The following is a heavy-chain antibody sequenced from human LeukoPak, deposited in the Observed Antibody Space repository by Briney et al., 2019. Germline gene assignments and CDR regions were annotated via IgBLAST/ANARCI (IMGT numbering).Heavy chain of an antibody. CDR1: GGSISSYY. CDR3: ARIYSGAFDT. D-gene: IGHD2-21*01. Sequence: SETLSLTCTVSGGSISSYYWSWIRQPPGKGLQWIGYLYYSASTNYNPSLKSRVTISVDTSKTQFSLKLSSVTAADTAVYYCARIYSGAFDTWGQGTMVTVSS. J-gene: IGHJ3*02. CDR2: LYYSAST. V-gene: IGHV4-59*12.